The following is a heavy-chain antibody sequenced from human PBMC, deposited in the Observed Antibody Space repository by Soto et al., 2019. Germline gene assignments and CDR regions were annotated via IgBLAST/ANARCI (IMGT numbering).Heavy chain of an antibody. CDR2: INHSGTT. J-gene: IGHJ5*02. V-gene: IGHV4-34*01. Sequence: SETLSLTCAVYGGSFSDCYWSWVRQPPGKGLEWVGEINHSGTTKYNPSLKSRVTISVDTSKNQFSLRLTSVTAADTAVYFCARGRGLRRTYSGSWSDYSWFDPWGQGTLVTVSS. D-gene: IGHD6-13*01. CDR3: ARGRGLRRTYSGSWSDYSWFDP. CDR1: GGSFSDCY.